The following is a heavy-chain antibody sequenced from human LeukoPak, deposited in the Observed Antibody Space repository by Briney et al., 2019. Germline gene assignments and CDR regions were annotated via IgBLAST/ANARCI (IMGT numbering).Heavy chain of an antibody. V-gene: IGHV1-8*01. D-gene: IGHD3-9*01. Sequence: ASVKASCKASGYTFTSYDINWVRQATGQGLEWMGWMNPNSGNTGYAQKFQGRVTMTRNTSISTAYMELSSLRSEDTAVYYCARVGAYYDILTGYYNNAFDIWGQGTMVTVSS. J-gene: IGHJ3*02. CDR1: GYTFTSYD. CDR2: MNPNSGNT. CDR3: ARVGAYYDILTGYYNNAFDI.